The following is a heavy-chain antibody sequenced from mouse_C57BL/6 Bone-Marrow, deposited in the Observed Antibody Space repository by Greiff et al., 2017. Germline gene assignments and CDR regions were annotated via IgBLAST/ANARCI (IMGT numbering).Heavy chain of an antibody. V-gene: IGHV1-82*01. CDR1: GYAFSSSW. J-gene: IGHJ2*01. Sequence: QVQLQQSGPELVKPGASVKISCEASGYAFSSSWMNWVKQRPGKGLEWIGRIYPGDGDTNYNGKFKGKATLTADKSSSTAYMQLSSLTSEDSAVYFCARRAGYWGQGTTLTVSS. CDR3: ARRAGY. D-gene: IGHD3-3*01. CDR2: IYPGDGDT.